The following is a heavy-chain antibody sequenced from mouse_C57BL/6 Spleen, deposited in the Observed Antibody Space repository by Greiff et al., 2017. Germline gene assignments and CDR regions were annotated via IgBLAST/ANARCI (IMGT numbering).Heavy chain of an antibody. J-gene: IGHJ4*01. CDR3: ARGGSSGYDAMDY. V-gene: IGHV1-69*01. CDR2: IDPSDSYT. CDR1: GYTFTSYW. D-gene: IGHD3-2*02. Sequence: VQLQQPGAELVMPGASVKLSCKASGYTFTSYWMHWVKQRPGQGLEWIGEIDPSDSYTNYNQKVKGKSTLTVDKSSSTAYMQLSSLTSEDSAVYYCARGGSSGYDAMDYWGQGTSVTVSS.